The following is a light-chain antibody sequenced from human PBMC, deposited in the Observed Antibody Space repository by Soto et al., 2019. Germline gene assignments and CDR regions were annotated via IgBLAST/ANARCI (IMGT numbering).Light chain of an antibody. V-gene: IGLV1-44*01. J-gene: IGLJ3*02. CDR3: VAWDDILNGWV. Sequence: QSVLTQPPSASGTPGQSVTISCSGSSSNIGSNTGNWFQQLPGTDPKLLIYSSHQRPSGVPGRFSGSKSGTSASLAISGLQSEDEADYYCVAWDDILNGWVFGGGTKLTVL. CDR1: SSNIGSNT. CDR2: SSH.